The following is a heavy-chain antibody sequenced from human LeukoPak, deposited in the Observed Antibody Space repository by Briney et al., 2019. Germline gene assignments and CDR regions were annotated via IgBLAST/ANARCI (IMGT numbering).Heavy chain of an antibody. CDR1: GFTFSDYY. D-gene: IGHD5-18*01. CDR2: ISSSGSTI. V-gene: IGHV3-11*01. J-gene: IGHJ6*03. CDR3: ARDTATKLYYYYMDV. Sequence: GGSLRLSCAASGFTFSDYYMGWIRQAPGKGLEWVSYISSSGSTIYYADSVKGRFTISRDNAKNSLYLQMNSLRAEDTAVYYCARDTATKLYYYYMDVWGKGTTVTISS.